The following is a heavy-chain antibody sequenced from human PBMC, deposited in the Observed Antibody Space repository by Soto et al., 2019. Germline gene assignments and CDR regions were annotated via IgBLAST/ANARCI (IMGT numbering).Heavy chain of an antibody. CDR2: IGPDVTDI. V-gene: IGHV3-74*03. D-gene: IGHD1-26*01. CDR3: AKLPWEVATS. J-gene: IGHJ5*02. CDR1: GFTFGNFW. Sequence: GGSLRLSCSDSGFTFGNFWIHWVRQAPGKGLEWVSHIGPDVTDIVYADSVKGRFIISRDNARNTVYLQMNSLEAEDTAVYYCAKLPWEVATSWGQGTMGTVS.